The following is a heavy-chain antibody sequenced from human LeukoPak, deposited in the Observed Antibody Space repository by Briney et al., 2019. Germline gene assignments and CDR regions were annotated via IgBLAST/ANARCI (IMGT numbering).Heavy chain of an antibody. CDR2: ISYDGSNK. CDR1: GFTFSSYG. D-gene: IGHD3-3*02. Sequence: PGGSLRLSCAASGFTFSSYGMHWVRQAPGKGLEWVAVISYDGSNKYYADSVKGRFTVSRDNSKDILYLQMHSLRGEDTAVYYCVRDISSWRIEDWGQGTLATVAS. V-gene: IGHV3-30*03. J-gene: IGHJ4*02. CDR3: VRDISSWRIED.